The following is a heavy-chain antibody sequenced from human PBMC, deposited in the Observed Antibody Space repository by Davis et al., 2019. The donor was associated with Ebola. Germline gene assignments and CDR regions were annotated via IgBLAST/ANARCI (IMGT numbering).Heavy chain of an antibody. J-gene: IGHJ3*02. V-gene: IGHV1-18*01. Sequence: ASVKVSCKASGYTFTSYGISWVRQAPGQGLEWMGWISAYNGNTNYAQKLQGRVTMTTDPSTSTAYMELSSLRSEDTAVYYCARGLDTMIVWYLVAFDIWGQGTMVTVSS. CDR3: ARGLDTMIVWYLVAFDI. D-gene: IGHD3-22*01. CDR2: ISAYNGNT. CDR1: GYTFTSYG.